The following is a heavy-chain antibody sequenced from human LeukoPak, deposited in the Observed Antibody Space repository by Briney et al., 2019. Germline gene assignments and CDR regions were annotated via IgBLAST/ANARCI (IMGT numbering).Heavy chain of an antibody. CDR2: VYLDGST. CDR1: GGSISSSSYY. J-gene: IGHJ2*01. V-gene: IGHV4-39*07. Sequence: PSETLSLTCTVSGGSISSSSYYWGWIRQPPGKGLEWIGRVYLDGSTNYTPSLKSRVTISVDTSTNQFSLNLTSATAADTAVYYCTRDLDLWGRGTLVTVSS. CDR3: TRDLDL.